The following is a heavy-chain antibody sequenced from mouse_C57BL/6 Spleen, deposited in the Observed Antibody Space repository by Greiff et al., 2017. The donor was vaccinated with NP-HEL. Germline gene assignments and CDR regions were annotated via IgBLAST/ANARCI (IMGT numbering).Heavy chain of an antibody. Sequence: EVKVVESGGGLVQPKGSLKLSCAASGFTFNTYAMHWVRQAPGKGLEWVARIRSKSSNYATYYADSVKDRFTISRDDSQSMLHLQMNNLKTEDTAMYYCVREGIYYYGSSPAWFAYWGQGTLVTVSA. CDR1: GFTFNTYA. D-gene: IGHD1-1*01. J-gene: IGHJ3*01. V-gene: IGHV10-3*01. CDR2: IRSKSSNYAT. CDR3: VREGIYYYGSSPAWFAY.